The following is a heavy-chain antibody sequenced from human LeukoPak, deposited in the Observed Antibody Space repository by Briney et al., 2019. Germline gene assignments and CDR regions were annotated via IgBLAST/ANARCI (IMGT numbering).Heavy chain of an antibody. CDR1: GFTFSSYS. V-gene: IGHV3-48*04. CDR3: AREGVGSMGIGYY. D-gene: IGHD6-19*01. CDR2: ISSSSSTI. J-gene: IGHJ4*02. Sequence: GGSLRLSCAASGFTFSSYSMNWVRQAPGKGLEWVSYISSSSSTIYYADSVKGRFTISRDNAKNSLYLQMNSLRAEDTAVYYCAREGVGSMGIGYYWGQGTLVTVSS.